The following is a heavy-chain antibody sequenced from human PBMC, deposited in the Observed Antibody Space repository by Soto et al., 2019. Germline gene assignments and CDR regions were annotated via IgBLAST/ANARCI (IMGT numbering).Heavy chain of an antibody. CDR2: IYHSGST. CDR3: ASYRLAIFGERDAFDI. CDR1: GGSISSSNW. V-gene: IGHV4-4*02. D-gene: IGHD3-3*01. Sequence: SETLSLTCAVSGGSISSSNWWSWVRQPPGKGLEWIGEIYHSGSTNYNPSLKSRVTISVDKSKNQFSLKLSSVTAADTAVYYCASYRLAIFGERDAFDIWGQGTMVTVSS. J-gene: IGHJ3*02.